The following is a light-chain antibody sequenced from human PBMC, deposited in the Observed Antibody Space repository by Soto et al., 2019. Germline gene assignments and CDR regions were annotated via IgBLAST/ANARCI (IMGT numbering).Light chain of an antibody. CDR3: AAWDDSLNGYV. CDR2: SYN. CDR1: SSNIGSNT. V-gene: IGLV1-44*01. J-gene: IGLJ1*01. Sequence: QSVLTQPPSASGTPGQRVTISCSGSSSNIGSNTVNWYQQLPGTAPKLLIYSYNQRPSGVPDRFSGSKSGTSASLAISGLQSEDEADYYGAAWDDSLNGYVFGTGTKLTVL.